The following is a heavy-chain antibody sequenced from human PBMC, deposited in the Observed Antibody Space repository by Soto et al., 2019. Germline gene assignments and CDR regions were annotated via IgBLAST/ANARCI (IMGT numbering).Heavy chain of an antibody. CDR2: IYGSASKT. J-gene: IGHJ5*01. Sequence: GGSLRLSCAASGFTFSLYTMSWVRQAPGKGLEWVSGIYGSASKTFYADSVKGRFTISRDNSKNTLYLQMNSLRAEDTAVYYCAKTGPFVAVSASMDWFDPWGQGTLVTVSS. CDR1: GFTFSLYT. D-gene: IGHD2-2*03. CDR3: AKTGPFVAVSASMDWFDP. V-gene: IGHV3-23*01.